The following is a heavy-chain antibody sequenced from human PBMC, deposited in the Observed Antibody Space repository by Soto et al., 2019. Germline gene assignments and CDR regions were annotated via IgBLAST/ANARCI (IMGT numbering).Heavy chain of an antibody. Sequence: ETLSLTCTVSGGSISSYYWSWIRQPPGKGLEWIGYIYYSGSTNYNPSLKSRVTISVDTSKNQFSLKLSSVTAADTAVYYCARFQTYYDILTGPRYYYGMDVWGQGTTVTVSS. J-gene: IGHJ6*02. CDR2: IYYSGST. CDR1: GGSISSYY. CDR3: ARFQTYYDILTGPRYYYGMDV. V-gene: IGHV4-59*01. D-gene: IGHD3-9*01.